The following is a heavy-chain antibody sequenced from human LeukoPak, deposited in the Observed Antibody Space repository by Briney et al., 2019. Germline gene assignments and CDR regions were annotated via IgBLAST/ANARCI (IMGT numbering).Heavy chain of an antibody. Sequence: PSETLSLTCTVSGGSISSYYWSWIRQPPGKGLEWIGYIYYSGRTNYNPSLKSRVTISVDTSKNQFSLKLSSVTAADTAVYYCARMLQREYYYYGMDVWGQGTTVTVSS. V-gene: IGHV4-59*01. CDR3: ARMLQREYYYYGMDV. D-gene: IGHD3-16*01. CDR1: GGSISSYY. CDR2: IYYSGRT. J-gene: IGHJ6*02.